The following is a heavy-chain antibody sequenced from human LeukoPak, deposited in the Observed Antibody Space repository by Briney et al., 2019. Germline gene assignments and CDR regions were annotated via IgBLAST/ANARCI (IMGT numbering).Heavy chain of an antibody. CDR2: INWNGVTT. J-gene: IGHJ4*02. Sequence: GGSLRLSCAAPAFNFGDYGMSWVRQAPGKGLEWVSAINWNGVTTGYADSVKGRFTISRDNAKNLLYLQMTSLTAEDTALYFCTRDRGRGYYSLDFWGQGTLVTVSS. V-gene: IGHV3-20*04. CDR1: AFNFGDYG. D-gene: IGHD1-26*01. CDR3: TRDRGRGYYSLDF.